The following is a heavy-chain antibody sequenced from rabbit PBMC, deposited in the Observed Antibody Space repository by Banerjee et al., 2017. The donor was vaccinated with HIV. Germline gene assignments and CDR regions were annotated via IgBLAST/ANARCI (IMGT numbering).Heavy chain of an antibody. Sequence: QSLEESGGGLVQPEGSLALTCKASGFSLSNNYVMCWVRQAPGKGLEWIACIYTGRGGRIDYANWAKGRFTISRTSSTTVTLQMTSLTAADTATYFCAREYSYDDYSKWGLWGPGTLV. CDR1: GFSLSNNYV. D-gene: IGHD2-1*01. V-gene: IGHV1S40*01. J-gene: IGHJ4*01. CDR2: IYTGRGGRI. CDR3: AREYSYDDYSKWGL.